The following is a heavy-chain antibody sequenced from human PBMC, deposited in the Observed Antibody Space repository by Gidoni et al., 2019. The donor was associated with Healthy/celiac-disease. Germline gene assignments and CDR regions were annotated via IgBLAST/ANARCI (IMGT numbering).Heavy chain of an antibody. CDR2: IYSGGST. Sequence: EVQLVESGGGLVQPGGSLSLSCAASGFTVSSNYMSWVRQAPGKGLEWVSVIYSGGSTYYADSVKGRFTISRDNSKNTLYLQMNSLRAEDTAVYYCARSVGTHKVVGSWFDPWGQGTLVTVSS. V-gene: IGHV3-66*01. CDR1: GFTVSSNY. CDR3: ARSVGTHKVVGSWFDP. D-gene: IGHD2-15*01. J-gene: IGHJ5*02.